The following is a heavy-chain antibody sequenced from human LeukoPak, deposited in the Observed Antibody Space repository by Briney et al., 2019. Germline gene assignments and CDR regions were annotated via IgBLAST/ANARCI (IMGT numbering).Heavy chain of an antibody. V-gene: IGHV3-53*01. CDR3: ARYCDSTSCLPPGGIDF. CDR1: GLTFSTNY. CDR2: FYSGDTS. Sequence: GGSLRLSCAASGLTFSTNYMTWVRQAPGKGLEWVSIFYSGDTSYYADYVRGRLNISSKNSKNTLYLQMNSLRAEDTALYYCARYCDSTSCLPPGGIDFWGQGTMVTVSS. J-gene: IGHJ3*01. D-gene: IGHD2-2*01.